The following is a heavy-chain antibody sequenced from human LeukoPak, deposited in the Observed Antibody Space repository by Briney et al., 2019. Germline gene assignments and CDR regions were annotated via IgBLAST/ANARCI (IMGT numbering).Heavy chain of an antibody. CDR1: GGSIREYH. J-gene: IGHJ3*02. V-gene: IGHV4-59*01. CDR3: ARAYSDYGNDAFDI. D-gene: IGHD5-12*01. Sequence: SETLSLTCTVSGGSIREYHWTWIRQPPGKAPEWIGYSHFTGASNYNPSLKGRVTISLDTSKNQFSLKLSSVTAADTAIYYCARAYSDYGNDAFDIWGQGTKVTVS. CDR2: SHFTGAS.